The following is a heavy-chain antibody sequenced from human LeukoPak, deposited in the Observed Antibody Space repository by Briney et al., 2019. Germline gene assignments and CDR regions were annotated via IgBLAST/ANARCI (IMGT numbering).Heavy chain of an antibody. D-gene: IGHD3-10*01. CDR1: GFTFSSYS. J-gene: IGHJ4*02. CDR3: ARGEYGSGSYHIDY. CDR2: ISSGSSYI. V-gene: IGHV3-21*01. Sequence: GGSLRLSCAASGFTFSSYSMNWVRQAPGKGLEWVSFISSGSSYIYYADSVKGRFTISRDNAKNSLYLQMNSLRAEDTAVYYCARGEYGSGSYHIDYWGQGILVTVSS.